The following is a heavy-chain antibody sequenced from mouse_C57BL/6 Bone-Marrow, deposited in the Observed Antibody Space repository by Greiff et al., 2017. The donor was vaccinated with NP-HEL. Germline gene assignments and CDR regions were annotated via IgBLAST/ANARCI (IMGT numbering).Heavy chain of an antibody. CDR1: GYTFTSYT. D-gene: IGHD1-1*02. CDR3: ARHPLWSYYYAMDY. CDR2: INPSSGYT. V-gene: IGHV1-4*01. J-gene: IGHJ4*01. Sequence: QVQLQQSGAELARPGAPVKMSCKASGYTFTSYTMHWVKQRPGQGLEWIGYINPSSGYTKYNQKFKDKATLTADKSSSTAYMQLSSLTSEDSAVYYCARHPLWSYYYAMDYWGQGTSVTVSS.